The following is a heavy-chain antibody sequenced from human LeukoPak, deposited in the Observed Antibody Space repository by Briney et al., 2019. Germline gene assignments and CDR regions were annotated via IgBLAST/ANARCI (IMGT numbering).Heavy chain of an antibody. V-gene: IGHV3-30*18. Sequence: PGGSLRLSCAASGFTFSSYGMHWVRQAPGKGLEWVAVISYDGSNKYYADSVKGRFTISRDNSKNTLYLQMNSLRAEDTAVYYCAKGGRYCSSTSCYEWFDPWGQGTLVTVSS. J-gene: IGHJ5*02. CDR1: GFTFSSYG. CDR2: ISYDGSNK. D-gene: IGHD2-2*01. CDR3: AKGGRYCSSTSCYEWFDP.